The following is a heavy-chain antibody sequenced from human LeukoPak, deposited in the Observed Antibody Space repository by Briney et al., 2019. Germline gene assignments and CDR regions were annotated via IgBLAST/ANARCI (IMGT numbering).Heavy chain of an antibody. CDR3: ARMVVRTISSSRRLGWFDP. D-gene: IGHD6-13*01. CDR2: IYYHENT. CDR1: GGSISSSSDY. Sequence: ASETLSLTCTVSGGSISSSSDYWGWIRQAPGKGLEWIGSIYYHENTYYNSSLKSRVTISVDTSKNQFSLKLSSVTAADTAVYYCARMVVRTISSSRRLGWFDPWGQGTLVTVSS. V-gene: IGHV4-39*01. J-gene: IGHJ5*02.